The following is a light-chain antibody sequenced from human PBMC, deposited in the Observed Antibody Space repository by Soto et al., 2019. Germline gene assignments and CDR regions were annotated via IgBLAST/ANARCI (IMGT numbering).Light chain of an antibody. V-gene: IGLV2-14*01. Sequence: QSAPTQPASVSGSPGQSITISCTGTSSDVGGYNYVSWYQQHPGKAPKLMIYEVSNRPSGVSNRFSGSKSGNTASLTISGLQAEDEADYYCSSYTISSTLVFGTGTKVTVL. CDR1: SSDVGGYNY. J-gene: IGLJ1*01. CDR3: SSYTISSTLV. CDR2: EVS.